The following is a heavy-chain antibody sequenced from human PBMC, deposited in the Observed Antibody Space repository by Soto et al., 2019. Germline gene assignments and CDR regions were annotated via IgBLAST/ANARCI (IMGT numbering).Heavy chain of an antibody. V-gene: IGHV1-18*01. CDR2: ISAYNGDT. CDR1: GYTFTSYG. D-gene: IGHD1-26*01. J-gene: IGHJ5*02. CDR3: ARGGTGGRPRTYNWFDP. Sequence: QVQLVQSGAEVKKPGASVKVSCKASGYTFTSYGITWVRQAPGQGLEWMGWISAYNGDTNYAQKLQGRVTMTTDTSTNTAYMELRSLRSDDTAVYYSARGGTGGRPRTYNWFDPWGQGTLVTVSS.